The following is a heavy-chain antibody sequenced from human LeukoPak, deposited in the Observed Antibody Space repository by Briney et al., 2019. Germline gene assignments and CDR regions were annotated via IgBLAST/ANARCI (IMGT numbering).Heavy chain of an antibody. V-gene: IGHV3-11*01. D-gene: IGHD6-6*01. CDR3: ARYRIEYSSSSDFDY. J-gene: IGHJ4*02. Sequence: GGSLRLSCGASGFTFDSYVMSWIRQAPGKGLEWVSYISSSGSTIYYADSVKGRFTISRDNAKNSLYLRMNSLRAEDTAVYYCARYRIEYSSSSDFDYWGQGTLVTVSS. CDR2: ISSSGSTI. CDR1: GFTFDSYV.